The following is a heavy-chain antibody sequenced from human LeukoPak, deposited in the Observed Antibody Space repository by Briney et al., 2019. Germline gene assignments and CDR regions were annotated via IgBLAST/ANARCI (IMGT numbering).Heavy chain of an antibody. CDR2: ISYDGSNK. V-gene: IGHV3-30*14. D-gene: IGHD5-12*01. CDR1: GFTFSSYA. Sequence: PGRSLRLSCAASGFTFSSYAMHWVRQAPGKGLEWVAVISYDGSNKYYADSVKGRFTISRDNSKNTLYLQMNSLRAEDTAVYYCANSPGLRYEPYYFDYWGQGTLVTVSS. J-gene: IGHJ4*02. CDR3: ANSPGLRYEPYYFDY.